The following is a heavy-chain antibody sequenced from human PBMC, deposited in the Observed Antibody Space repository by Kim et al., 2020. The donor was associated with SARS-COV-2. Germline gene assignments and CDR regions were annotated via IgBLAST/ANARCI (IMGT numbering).Heavy chain of an antibody. CDR2: INSDGTST. V-gene: IGHV3-74*01. D-gene: IGHD6-13*01. Sequence: GGSLRLSCAASGFTFSSYWMHWVRQAPGKGLVWVSRINSDGTSTSYADSVKGRLTISRDNAKNTLYLQMNSLRAEDTAVYYCAKGTTGYSSSWYDYWGQGTLVTVSS. J-gene: IGHJ4*02. CDR1: GFTFSSYW. CDR3: AKGTTGYSSSWYDY.